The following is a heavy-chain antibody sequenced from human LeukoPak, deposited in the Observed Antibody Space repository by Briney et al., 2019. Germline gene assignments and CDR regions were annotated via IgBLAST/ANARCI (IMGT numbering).Heavy chain of an antibody. CDR1: GFTFSSYS. D-gene: IGHD2-2*01. Sequence: PGGSLRLSCAASGFTFSSYSMNWVRQAPGKGLEWVLSISSSSSYIYYADSVKGRFTISRDNAKNSLYLQMNSLRAEDTAVYYCTTDVVVPAATETFDYWGQGTLVTVSS. V-gene: IGHV3-21*01. CDR3: TTDVVVPAATETFDY. J-gene: IGHJ4*02. CDR2: ISSSSSYI.